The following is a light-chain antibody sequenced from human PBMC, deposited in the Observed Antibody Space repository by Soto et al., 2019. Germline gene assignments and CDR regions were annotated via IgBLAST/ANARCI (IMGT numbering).Light chain of an antibody. V-gene: IGKV3-20*01. CDR1: QSVSSYY. CDR2: TTS. CDR3: QQYGSSPDT. Sequence: EIVLTQSPDTLSLSPGERATLSCRASQSVSSYYLAWYQQKPGQAPRLLIYTTSTRATGIPDRFSGSGSGTDFTLTISRLESEDFAVYYCQQYGSSPDTFGQGTKLEIK. J-gene: IGKJ2*01.